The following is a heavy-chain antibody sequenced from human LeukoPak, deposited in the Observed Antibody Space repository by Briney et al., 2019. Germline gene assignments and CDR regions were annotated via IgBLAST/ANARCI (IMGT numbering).Heavy chain of an antibody. D-gene: IGHD1-26*01. J-gene: IGHJ4*02. Sequence: PGGSLRLSCAASGFTFSSYSMNWVRQAPGKGLKWVSSISSSSSYIYYADSVKGRFTISRDNAKNSLYLQMNSLRAEDTAVYYCASYLGATRSFDYWGQGTLVTVSS. V-gene: IGHV3-21*01. CDR2: ISSSSSYI. CDR3: ASYLGATRSFDY. CDR1: GFTFSSYS.